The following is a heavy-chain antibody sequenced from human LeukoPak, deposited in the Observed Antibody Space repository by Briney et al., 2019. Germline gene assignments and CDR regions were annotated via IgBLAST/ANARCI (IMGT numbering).Heavy chain of an antibody. J-gene: IGHJ4*02. D-gene: IGHD2-15*01. CDR3: AIGSYCSGGSCYPLFDY. Sequence: QSGGSLRLSCAASGFTISSNYMNWVRQAPGKGLEWVSAIYGGGSPYYADSVKGRFTISRDSSKNTLYLQMNSLRAEDTAVYYCAIGSYCSGGSCYPLFDYWGRGTLVTVSS. V-gene: IGHV3-66*01. CDR2: IYGGGSP. CDR1: GFTISSNY.